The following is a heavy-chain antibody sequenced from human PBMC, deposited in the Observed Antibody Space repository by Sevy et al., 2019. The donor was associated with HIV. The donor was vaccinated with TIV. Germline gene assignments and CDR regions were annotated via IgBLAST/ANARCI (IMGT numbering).Heavy chain of an antibody. Sequence: ASVKVSCKASGYTFTSYGISWVRQAPGQGLEWMGWISAYNGNTNYAQKLQGRVTMTTDTSTSTAYMGLRSLRSDDTAVYYCASAGVVPTRGLGMDVWGQGTTVTVSS. CDR1: GYTFTSYG. D-gene: IGHD2-15*01. V-gene: IGHV1-18*01. CDR3: ASAGVVPTRGLGMDV. J-gene: IGHJ6*02. CDR2: ISAYNGNT.